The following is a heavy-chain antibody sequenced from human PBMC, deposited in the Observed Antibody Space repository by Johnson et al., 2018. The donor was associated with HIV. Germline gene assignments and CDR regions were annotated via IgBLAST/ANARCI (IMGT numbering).Heavy chain of an antibody. CDR2: ISWNSGSI. Sequence: VQLVESGGGLVQPGRSLRLSCAASGFTFDDYAMHWVRQAPGKGLEWVSGISWNSGSIGYADSVKGRFTISRDNAKNSLFLQMNSLRAEDTAVYYGAGDEGYYYDGSGFFDIWGPGTMVTVSS. J-gene: IGHJ3*02. CDR1: GFTFDDYA. D-gene: IGHD3-22*01. V-gene: IGHV3-9*01. CDR3: AGDEGYYYDGSGFFDI.